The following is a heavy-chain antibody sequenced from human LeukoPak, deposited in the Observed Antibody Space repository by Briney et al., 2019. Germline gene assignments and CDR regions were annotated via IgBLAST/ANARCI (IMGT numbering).Heavy chain of an antibody. CDR3: VGRPCLLVATTNDDAFDI. J-gene: IGHJ3*02. D-gene: IGHD5-12*01. V-gene: IGHV1-69*01. CDR2: VIPILGTA. CDR1: GGTFSSYA. Sequence: GFAVKVSCKDCGGTFSSYAISLVRQAPGQALEWMGGVIPILGTANHAQKFQGRVTITANESHGPAYMELSSVSSDGRSLYYFVGRPCLLVATTNDDAFDIWGQGTMVSVSS.